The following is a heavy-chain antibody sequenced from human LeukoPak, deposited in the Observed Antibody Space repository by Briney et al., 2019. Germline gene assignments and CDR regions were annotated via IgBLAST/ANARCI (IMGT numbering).Heavy chain of an antibody. CDR2: IYTSGST. CDR3: ARDSTLRYYFDY. D-gene: IGHD2-2*01. V-gene: IGHV4-4*07. CDR1: GGSISSYY. J-gene: IGHJ4*02. Sequence: SETLSLTCTVSGGSISSYYWSWIRQPAGKGLEGMGRIYTSGSTNYNPSLDSRVTMSVDTSQTQFSLTLSSVTAAHTAVHYCARDSTLRYYFDYWGQGTLVTVSS.